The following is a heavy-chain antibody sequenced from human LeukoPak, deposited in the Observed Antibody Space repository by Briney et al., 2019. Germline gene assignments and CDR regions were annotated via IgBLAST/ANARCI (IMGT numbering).Heavy chain of an antibody. V-gene: IGHV4-59*08. CDR3: ARQSLDTGYYFDY. CDR2: IHYSGTT. Sequence: SETLSLTCTVSGGSIRSDYWSWIRQPPGKGLEWIGYIHYSGTTKYNPSLKSRVTISVDTSKSQLSLKLSSVTAADTAVYYCARQSLDTGYYFDYWGQGTLVTVSS. D-gene: IGHD5-18*01. J-gene: IGHJ4*02. CDR1: GGSIRSDY.